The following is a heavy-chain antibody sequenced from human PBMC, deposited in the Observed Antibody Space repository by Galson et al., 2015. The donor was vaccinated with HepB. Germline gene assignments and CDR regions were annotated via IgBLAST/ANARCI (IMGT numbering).Heavy chain of an antibody. CDR3: AKDYYDSSGYLHYYYYGMDV. V-gene: IGHV3-30*04. Sequence: SLRLSCAASGFTFSSYAMHWIRQAPGKGLEWVAVISYDGSNKYYADSVKGRFTISRDNSKNTLYLQMNSLRAEDTAVYYCAKDYYDSSGYLHYYYYGMDVWGQGTTVTVSS. CDR2: ISYDGSNK. CDR1: GFTFSSYA. J-gene: IGHJ6*02. D-gene: IGHD3-22*01.